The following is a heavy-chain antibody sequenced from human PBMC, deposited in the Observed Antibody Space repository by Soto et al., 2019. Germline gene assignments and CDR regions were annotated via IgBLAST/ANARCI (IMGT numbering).Heavy chain of an antibody. CDR1: GFTFSSYW. CDR2: IKQDGSEK. CDR3: ARDPPAERMEWLLPPYYMDV. D-gene: IGHD3-3*01. J-gene: IGHJ6*03. Sequence: EVQLVESGGGLVQPGGSLRLSCAASGFTFSSYWMSWVRQAPGKGLEWVANIKQDGSEKYYVDSVKGRFTISRDNAKNSLYLQMNSLRAEDTAVYYCARDPPAERMEWLLPPYYMDVWGKGTTVTVSS. V-gene: IGHV3-7*01.